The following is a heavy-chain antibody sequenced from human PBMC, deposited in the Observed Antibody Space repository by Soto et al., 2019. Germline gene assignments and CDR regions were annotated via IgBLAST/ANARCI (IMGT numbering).Heavy chain of an antibody. CDR1: GFTFSSYA. CDR3: AKAKRPFVVVPATYLDY. CDR2: ISGSGGST. D-gene: IGHD2-2*01. V-gene: IGHV3-23*01. Sequence: EGSLSLSCAASGFTFSSYAMSWVRQAPGKGLEWASAISGSGGSTYYADAVKGRFTISRDNSKNTLYLQMNSLRAEDAAVYYCAKAKRPFVVVPATYLDYWGQGTLVTVSS. J-gene: IGHJ4*02.